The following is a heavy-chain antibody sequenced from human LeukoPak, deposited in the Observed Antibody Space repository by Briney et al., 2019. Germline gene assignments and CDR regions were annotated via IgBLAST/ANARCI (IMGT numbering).Heavy chain of an antibody. CDR3: ARDRLHYGEYEKTFDY. V-gene: IGHV3-23*01. J-gene: IGHJ4*02. Sequence: SGGSLRLSCAASGFTFSSYAMSWVRQAPGKGLEWVSAISGSGGSTYYADSVKGRFTISRDNGKNSLYLQMNSLRAEDTAVYYCARDRLHYGEYEKTFDYWGQGTLVTVSS. CDR1: GFTFSSYA. D-gene: IGHD4-17*01. CDR2: ISGSGGST.